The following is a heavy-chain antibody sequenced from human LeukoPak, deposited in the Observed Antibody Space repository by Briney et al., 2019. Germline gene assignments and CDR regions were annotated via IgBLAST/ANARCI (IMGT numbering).Heavy chain of an antibody. J-gene: IGHJ4*02. Sequence: SETLSLACAVYGGSFSGYYWSWIRQPPGKGLEWIGEINHSGSTNYNPSLKSRVTISVDTSKNQFSLKLSSVTAADTAVYYCARYGGSLPYYFDYWGQGTLVIVSS. V-gene: IGHV4-34*01. D-gene: IGHD4-23*01. CDR1: GGSFSGYY. CDR2: INHSGST. CDR3: ARYGGSLPYYFDY.